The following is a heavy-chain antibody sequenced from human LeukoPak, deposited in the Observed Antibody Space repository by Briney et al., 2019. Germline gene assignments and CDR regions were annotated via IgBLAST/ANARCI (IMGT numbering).Heavy chain of an antibody. J-gene: IGHJ4*02. D-gene: IGHD3-10*01. CDR3: ARGRGLLLWFGELPNPFDY. V-gene: IGHV1-69*06. CDR2: IIPIFGTA. Sequence: GASVKVSCKASGGTFSSYAISWVRQAPGQGLEWMGGIIPIFGTANYAQKFQGRVTITADKSTSTAYVELSSLRSEDTAVYYCARGRGLLLWFGELPNPFDYWGQGTLVTVSS. CDR1: GGTFSSYA.